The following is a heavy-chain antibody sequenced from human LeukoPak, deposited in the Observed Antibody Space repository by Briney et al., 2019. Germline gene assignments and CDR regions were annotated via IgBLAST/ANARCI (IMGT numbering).Heavy chain of an antibody. CDR3: AREGGYQYYYAMDV. J-gene: IGHJ6*02. CDR1: GFIFKTYT. V-gene: IGHV3-21*01. CDR2: ISSSSSYI. Sequence: SGGSLRLSCAASGFIFKTYTMHWVRQAPGMGLERVSSISSSSSYIFYADSVKGRFTISRDNAKNSLYLQMSSLRAEDAAVYYCAREGGYQYYYAMDVWGQGTTVTVSS. D-gene: IGHD3-16*01.